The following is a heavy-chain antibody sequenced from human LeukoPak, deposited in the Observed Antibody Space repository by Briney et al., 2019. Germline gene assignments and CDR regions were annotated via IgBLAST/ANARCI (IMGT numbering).Heavy chain of an antibody. D-gene: IGHD6-6*01. CDR1: GYTFTGYY. Sequence: ASVKVSCEASGYTFTGYYKHWVRQAPGQGLEWMGWINPNSSGTNYAQKFQGRVTMARDTSISTAYMELSRLRSDDTAVYYCARFMYSSSSSFSDYWGQGTLVTVSS. CDR3: ARFMYSSSSSFSDY. CDR2: INPNSSGT. J-gene: IGHJ4*02. V-gene: IGHV1-2*02.